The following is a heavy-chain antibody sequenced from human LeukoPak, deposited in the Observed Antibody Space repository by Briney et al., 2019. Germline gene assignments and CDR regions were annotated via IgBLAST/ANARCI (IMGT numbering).Heavy chain of an antibody. D-gene: IGHD6-13*01. Sequence: PSETLSLTCIVSGGSISNYYWGWIRQPPQKGLEWIGYIHYSGSTNYNPSLKSRVTISLDKSKKQFSLKLTSVTAADTAIYYCARQDSSSSYTGTIDYWGQGTLVTVSS. CDR3: ARQDSSSSYTGTIDY. V-gene: IGHV4-59*08. CDR1: GGSISNYY. CDR2: IHYSGST. J-gene: IGHJ4*02.